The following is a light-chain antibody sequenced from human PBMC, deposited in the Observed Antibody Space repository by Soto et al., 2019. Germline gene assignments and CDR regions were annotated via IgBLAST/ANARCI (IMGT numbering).Light chain of an antibody. Sequence: EVVLTQSPGTLSLSPGERATLSCKASQSISSSYLAWYQQKPGQAPRLLIYGASTRATGIPDKFSGSGSGTDFTRTISRLEPEDFAVYYCQQYGGSPRGTFGQGTRLEIK. J-gene: IGKJ2*01. CDR3: QQYGGSPRGT. CDR2: GAS. V-gene: IGKV3-20*01. CDR1: QSISSSY.